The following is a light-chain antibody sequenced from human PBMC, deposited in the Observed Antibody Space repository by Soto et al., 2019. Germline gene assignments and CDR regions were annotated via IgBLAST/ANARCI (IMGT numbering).Light chain of an antibody. Sequence: EIVMTQSPGTLSFSPGEGATLSCRASQTVTSSYLAWYQQKPGQVPRLLIYGASSRATGIPDRFSGSGSGTDFTLTISRLESEDFAVYYCQQHDSSSLTFGGGTKVDIK. J-gene: IGKJ4*01. V-gene: IGKV3-20*01. CDR1: QTVTSSY. CDR3: QQHDSSSLT. CDR2: GAS.